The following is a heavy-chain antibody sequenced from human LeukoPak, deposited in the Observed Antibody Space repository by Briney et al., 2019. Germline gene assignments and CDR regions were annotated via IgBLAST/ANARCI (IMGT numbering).Heavy chain of an antibody. J-gene: IGHJ4*02. CDR3: AKASFQLAAAGNRFYFDY. CDR2: IYSGGST. D-gene: IGHD6-13*01. Sequence: GGSLRLSCAASGFTVSSNYMSWVRQAPGKGLEWVSVIYSGGSTYYADSVKGRFTISRDNSKNTLYLQMNSLRAEDTAVYYCAKASFQLAAAGNRFYFDYWGQGTLVTVSS. CDR1: GFTVSSNY. V-gene: IGHV3-66*02.